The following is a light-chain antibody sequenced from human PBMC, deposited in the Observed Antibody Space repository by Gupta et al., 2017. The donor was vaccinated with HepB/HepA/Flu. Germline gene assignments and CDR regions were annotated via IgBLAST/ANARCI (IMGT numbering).Light chain of an antibody. CDR1: SSNIGAGND. Sequence: QSFLTQPPSVSGAPGQRVTISCTWSSSNIGAGNDVHWYQQFPGTAPKMLIYAYTNRPSGVPDRFSGSKSGTSASLAITGLQAEDEADYYCQSFDNSLRGTVFGTGTKVTVL. V-gene: IGLV1-40*01. J-gene: IGLJ1*01. CDR2: AYT. CDR3: QSFDNSLRGTV.